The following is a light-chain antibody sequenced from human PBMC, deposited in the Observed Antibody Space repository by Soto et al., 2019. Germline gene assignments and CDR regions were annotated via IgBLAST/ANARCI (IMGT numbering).Light chain of an antibody. CDR3: QQYNNWPLVT. V-gene: IGKV3-15*01. J-gene: IGKJ4*01. Sequence: IVMTQSPATLSVSPGERATLSCRASQSISTYLAWYQQKPGQAPRLLIFGASTRATGIPARFSGSGSGSEFTLTISSPQSEDFAVYSCQQYNNWPLVTFGGGTKVEIK. CDR2: GAS. CDR1: QSISTY.